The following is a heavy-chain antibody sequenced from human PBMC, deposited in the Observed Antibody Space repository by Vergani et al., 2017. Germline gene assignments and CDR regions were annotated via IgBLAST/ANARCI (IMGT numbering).Heavy chain of an antibody. V-gene: IGHV3-30*18. D-gene: IGHD3-9*01. CDR3: AKEGYDILTGYGWYGMDV. CDR1: GFTFSSYG. Sequence: VQLLESGGGVVQPGRSLRLSCAASGFTFSSYGMHWVRQAPGKGLEWVAVISYEGSNKYYADSVKGRFTISRDNSKNTLYLQMNSLRAEDTAVYYCAKEGYDILTGYGWYGMDVWGQGTTVTVSS. J-gene: IGHJ6*02. CDR2: ISYEGSNK.